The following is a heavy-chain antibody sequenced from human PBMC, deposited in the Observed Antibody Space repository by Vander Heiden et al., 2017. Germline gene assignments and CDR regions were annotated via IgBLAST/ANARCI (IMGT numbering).Heavy chain of an antibody. CDR1: GGSFSGYY. V-gene: IGHV4-34*01. CDR3: ARGRYDFWSGSSWFDP. J-gene: IGHJ5*02. Sequence: QVQLQQWGAGLLKPSETLSPTCAVYGGSFSGYYCTWIRQPPGKGLEWIGEINHSGSTNYNPSLKSRVTISVDTSKNQFSLKLSSVTAADTAVYYCARGRYDFWSGSSWFDPWGQGTLVTVSS. CDR2: INHSGST. D-gene: IGHD3-3*01.